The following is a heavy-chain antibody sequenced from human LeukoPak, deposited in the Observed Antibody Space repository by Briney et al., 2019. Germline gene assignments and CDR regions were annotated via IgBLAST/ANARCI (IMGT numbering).Heavy chain of an antibody. J-gene: IGHJ4*02. CDR1: GYSFSTYW. CDR2: IYPDDSDT. CDR3: TRLIGGYSRDY. Sequence: GESLKISCKGSGYSFSTYWIGWVRQMPGKGLEWMGIIYPDDSDTRYSPSFQGHVTILADKSISTAYLQWSSLKASDTAMYYCTRLIGGYSRDYWGQGTLVTVSS. D-gene: IGHD4-23*01. V-gene: IGHV5-51*01.